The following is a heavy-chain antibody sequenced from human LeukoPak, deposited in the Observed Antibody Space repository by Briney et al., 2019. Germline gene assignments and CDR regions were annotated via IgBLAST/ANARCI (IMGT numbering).Heavy chain of an antibody. V-gene: IGHV3-9*01. CDR3: AKDVGLYYDSSGRYFDY. Sequence: PGGSLRLSCAASGFTFDDYAMHWVRHAPGKGLEWVSGISWNSGSIGYADSVKGRFTISRDNAKNSLYLQMNSLRAEDTALYYCAKDVGLYYDSSGRYFDYWGQGTLVTVSS. D-gene: IGHD3-22*01. CDR1: GFTFDDYA. J-gene: IGHJ4*02. CDR2: ISWNSGSI.